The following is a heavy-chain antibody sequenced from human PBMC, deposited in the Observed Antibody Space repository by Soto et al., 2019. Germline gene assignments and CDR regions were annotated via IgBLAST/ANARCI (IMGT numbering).Heavy chain of an antibody. Sequence: QVTLKESGPVLMKPTETLTLTCTVSGFSLNNTRVGVSWIRQPPGKALEWLAHIFSKDEKSYSTSLESRLTISQDTSKSQVVLSMTNMDPGDTGTYYSARIYVFWYWYLDLWGRGTLVTVSS. D-gene: IGHD3-3*01. CDR1: GFSLNNTRVG. CDR2: IFSKDEK. CDR3: ARIYVFWYWYLDL. V-gene: IGHV2-26*01. J-gene: IGHJ2*01.